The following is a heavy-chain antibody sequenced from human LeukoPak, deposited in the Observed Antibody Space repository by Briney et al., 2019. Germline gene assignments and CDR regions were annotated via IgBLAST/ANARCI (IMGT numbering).Heavy chain of an antibody. CDR2: ISSSSSYI. V-gene: IGHV3-21*01. Sequence: GGSLRLSCAASGFTFSSYSMNWVRQAPGKGLEWVSSISSSSSYIYYADSVKGRFTIPRDNAKNSLYLQMNSLRAEDTAVYYCARDQNDILTGYRTFDYWGQGTLVTVSS. CDR3: ARDQNDILTGYRTFDY. J-gene: IGHJ4*02. D-gene: IGHD3-9*01. CDR1: GFTFSSYS.